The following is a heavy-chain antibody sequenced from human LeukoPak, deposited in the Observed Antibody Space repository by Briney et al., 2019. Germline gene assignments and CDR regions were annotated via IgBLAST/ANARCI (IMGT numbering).Heavy chain of an antibody. V-gene: IGHV3-23*01. Sequence: GGSLRLSCAASGLTFSNYSMSWVRQAPGKGPKWVSCITRSGGNTNYADSVKGLFTISRDNSKNTLYLQMTSLRDEDTAVYYCAADFVWAFNIWGQGTMVTVSS. D-gene: IGHD3-3*01. CDR3: AADFVWAFNI. J-gene: IGHJ3*02. CDR2: ITRSGGNT. CDR1: GLTFSNYS.